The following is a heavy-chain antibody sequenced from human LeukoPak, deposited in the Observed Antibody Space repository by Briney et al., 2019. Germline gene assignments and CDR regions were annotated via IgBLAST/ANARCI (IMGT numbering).Heavy chain of an antibody. CDR1: GGSISSYY. CDR2: IYYSGST. V-gene: IGHV4-59*01. J-gene: IGHJ4*02. CDR3: ARGRSSSSLNHFDY. Sequence: PSETLSLTCIVSGGSISSYYWSWIRQPPGEKLEWIGYIYYSGSTNYNPSLKSRVTMSVDRSKNQFSLNLSSVTTADTAVYYCARGRSSSSLNHFDYWGQGTLVTVSS. D-gene: IGHD6-13*01.